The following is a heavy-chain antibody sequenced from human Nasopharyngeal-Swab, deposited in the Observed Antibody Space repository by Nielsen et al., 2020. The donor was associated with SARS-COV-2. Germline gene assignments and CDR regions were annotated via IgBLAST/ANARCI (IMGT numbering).Heavy chain of an antibody. J-gene: IGHJ4*02. Sequence: ASVKVSCKASGYTFTGYYMHWVRQAPGQGLEWMGRINPNSGGTNYAQKFQGRVTMTRDTSISTAYMELSSLRSEDTAVYYCARRGYGSGSYRLDYWGQRTLVTVSS. D-gene: IGHD3-10*01. V-gene: IGHV1-2*06. CDR2: INPNSGGT. CDR3: ARRGYGSGSYRLDY. CDR1: GYTFTGYY.